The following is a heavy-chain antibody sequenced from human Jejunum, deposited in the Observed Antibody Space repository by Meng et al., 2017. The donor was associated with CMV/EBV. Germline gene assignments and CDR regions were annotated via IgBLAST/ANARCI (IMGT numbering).Heavy chain of an antibody. CDR1: GDTLANHE. Sequence: GGEVKGPCPSTLGSCKSSGDTLANHEIIWVRQAPGQGPDWMGGIDPNTGNQTYDQGFNGRFVFSLDTSVRTAYLQINSLRADDTAVYYCARDSPLDGYSLLDYWGQGTLVTVSS. CDR2: IDPNTGNQ. J-gene: IGHJ4*02. D-gene: IGHD5-24*01. CDR3: ARDSPLDGYSLLDY. V-gene: IGHV7-4-1*02.